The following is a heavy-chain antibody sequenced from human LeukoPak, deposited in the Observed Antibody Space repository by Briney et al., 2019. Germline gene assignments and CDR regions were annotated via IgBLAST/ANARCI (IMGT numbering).Heavy chain of an antibody. V-gene: IGHV4-34*03. CDR2: IYYSGST. CDR3: QGYGGSYYDAFDI. CDR1: GGSFSGYY. D-gene: IGHD1-26*01. J-gene: IGHJ3*02. Sequence: PSETLSLTCAVYGGSFSGYYWSWIRQPPGKGLEWIGYIYYSGSTYYNPSLKSRVTISVDTSKNQFSLKLSSVTAADTAVYYCQGYGGSYYDAFDIWGQGTMVTVSS.